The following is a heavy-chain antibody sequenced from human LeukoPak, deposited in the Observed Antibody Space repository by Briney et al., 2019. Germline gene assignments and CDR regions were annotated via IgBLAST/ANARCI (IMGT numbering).Heavy chain of an antibody. CDR3: AKDQGVVGSYDY. Sequence: GGSLRLSCAASGFTFSTFGMNWVRQAPDKGLEWVAFIQYDDGIEYYADSVKGRFTISRDNSKNTLYLQMNSLRGDDTAVYYCAKDQGVVGSYDYWGHGTLVTVSS. CDR1: GFTFSTFG. D-gene: IGHD3-10*01. CDR2: IQYDDGIE. V-gene: IGHV3-30*02. J-gene: IGHJ4*01.